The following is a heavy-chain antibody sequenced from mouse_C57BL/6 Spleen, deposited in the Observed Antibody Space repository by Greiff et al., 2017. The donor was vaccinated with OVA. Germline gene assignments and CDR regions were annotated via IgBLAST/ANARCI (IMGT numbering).Heavy chain of an antibody. Sequence: VQLQQSGAELVKPGASVKISCKASGYAFSSYWMNWVKQRPGKGLEWIGQIYPGDGDTNYNGKFKGKATLTADKSSSTAYMQLSSLTSEDSAVYFCARRPIYDGYPYAMDYWGQGTSVTVSS. V-gene: IGHV1-80*01. CDR1: GYAFSSYW. D-gene: IGHD2-3*01. CDR3: ARRPIYDGYPYAMDY. J-gene: IGHJ4*01. CDR2: IYPGDGDT.